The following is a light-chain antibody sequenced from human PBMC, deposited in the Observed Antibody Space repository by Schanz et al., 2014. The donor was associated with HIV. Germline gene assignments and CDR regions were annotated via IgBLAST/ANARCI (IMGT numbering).Light chain of an antibody. Sequence: DIVMTQSPLSLPVTPGEPASISCNSSQSLLHSNGYNYLDWYLQKSGKSPQLLIYLGSNRASGVPDRFSGSGSGTDFTLKISRVEAEDVGVYYCMQDLQSPWAFGQGTKVDIK. CDR1: QSLLHSNGYNY. J-gene: IGKJ1*01. V-gene: IGKV2-28*01. CDR2: LGS. CDR3: MQDLQSPWA.